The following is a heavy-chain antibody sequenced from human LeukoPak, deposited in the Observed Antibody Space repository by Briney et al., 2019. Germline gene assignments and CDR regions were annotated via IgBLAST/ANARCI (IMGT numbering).Heavy chain of an antibody. CDR3: AREPCGGDCSPYFDY. CDR1: GFTFSSYS. D-gene: IGHD2-21*02. J-gene: IGHJ4*02. Sequence: GGSLRLSCAASGFTFSSYSMNWVRQAPGKGLEWVSSISSSSSHIYYADSVKGRFTISRDNAKNSLYLQMNSLRAEDTAVYYCAREPCGGDCSPYFDYWGQGTLVTVSS. V-gene: IGHV3-21*01. CDR2: ISSSSSHI.